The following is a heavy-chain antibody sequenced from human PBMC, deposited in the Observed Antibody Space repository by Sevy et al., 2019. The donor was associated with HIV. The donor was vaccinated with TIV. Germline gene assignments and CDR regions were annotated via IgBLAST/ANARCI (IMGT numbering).Heavy chain of an antibody. Sequence: GESLKISCAASGFTVSSYGMHWVRQAPGKGLEWVAVIYYDGVNKFYADSVKGRFTISRDNSKNTEYLQMNSLRAEDTAVYYCAKGYYYDSSGYWKDAFDIWGPGTMVTVSS. J-gene: IGHJ3*02. CDR3: AKGYYYDSSGYWKDAFDI. CDR2: IYYDGVNK. V-gene: IGHV3-33*06. CDR1: GFTVSSYG. D-gene: IGHD3-22*01.